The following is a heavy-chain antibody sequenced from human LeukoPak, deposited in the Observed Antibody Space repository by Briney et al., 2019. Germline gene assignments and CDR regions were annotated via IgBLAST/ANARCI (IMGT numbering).Heavy chain of an antibody. CDR2: MNPNIGNT. CDR1: GYTFTSYD. J-gene: IGHJ6*03. Sequence: ASVKVSCKAFGYTFTSYDIHWVRQATGQGLEWMGWMNPNIGNTGYAQKFQGRVTITRNTSISTAYMELSSLRSEDTAVYYCARGGGWIYSSSSFYYMDVWGKGTTVTVSS. D-gene: IGHD6-6*01. CDR3: ARGGGWIYSSSSFYYMDV. V-gene: IGHV1-8*03.